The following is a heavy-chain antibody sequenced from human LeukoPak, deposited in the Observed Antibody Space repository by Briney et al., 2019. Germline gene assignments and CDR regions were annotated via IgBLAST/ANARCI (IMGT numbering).Heavy chain of an antibody. D-gene: IGHD3-22*01. CDR1: GFTFSSYA. Sequence: GGSLRLSCAASGFTFSSYAMSWVRQAPGKGLEWVSAISGSGGSTYYADSVKGRFTISRDNSKNTLYLQINSLRAEDTAVYYCAKDITKGYYDSSGYPPDYYMDVWGKGTTVTVSS. J-gene: IGHJ6*03. V-gene: IGHV3-23*01. CDR3: AKDITKGYYDSSGYPPDYYMDV. CDR2: ISGSGGST.